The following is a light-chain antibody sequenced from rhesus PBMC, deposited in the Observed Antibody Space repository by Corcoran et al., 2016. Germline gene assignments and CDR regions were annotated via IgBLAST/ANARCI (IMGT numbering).Light chain of an antibody. J-gene: IGKJ4*01. Sequence: DIQMTQSPSSLSASVGDRATITCRASQGISDYLSWYQQKPGETPKRLIYASSTLESGDPSRFSGSGSGTDFTLTISNLQPEDFATYYCLQGYSSPLTFGGGTKVEIK. CDR1: QGISDY. CDR3: LQGYSSPLT. V-gene: IGKV1-36*02. CDR2: ASS.